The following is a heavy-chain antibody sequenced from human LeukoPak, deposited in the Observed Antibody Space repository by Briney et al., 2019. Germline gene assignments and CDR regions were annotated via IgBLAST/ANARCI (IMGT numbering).Heavy chain of an antibody. V-gene: IGHV3-23*01. CDR1: GSTFSSYA. CDR3: VAVAGPTHY. J-gene: IGHJ4*02. D-gene: IGHD6-19*01. CDR2: ISGSGGST. Sequence: GGSLRLSCAASGSTFSSYAMSWVRQAPGKGLEWVSTISGSGGSTFYADSVKGRFTISSDNSKNTLYLQMNSLRAEDTAVYYCVAVAGPTHYWGQGTLVTVSS.